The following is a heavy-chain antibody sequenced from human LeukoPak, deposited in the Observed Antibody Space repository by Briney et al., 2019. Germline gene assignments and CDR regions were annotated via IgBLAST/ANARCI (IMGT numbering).Heavy chain of an antibody. J-gene: IGHJ3*02. CDR3: ARDLGRSGSSWYADDAFDI. D-gene: IGHD6-13*01. V-gene: IGHV1-69*13. CDR2: IIPIFGTA. CDR1: GGTFSSYA. Sequence: SVKVSCKASGGTFSSYAISWVRQAPGQGLEWMGGIIPIFGTANYAQKFQGRVTITADESTSTAYMELSSLRSEDTAVYYCARDLGRSGSSWYADDAFDIWGQGTMVTVSS.